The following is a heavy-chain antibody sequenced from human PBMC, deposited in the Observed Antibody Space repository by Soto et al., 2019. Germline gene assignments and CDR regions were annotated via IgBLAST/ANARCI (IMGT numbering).Heavy chain of an antibody. D-gene: IGHD2-2*02. V-gene: IGHV3-33*01. Sequence: GGSLRLSCAASGFNVSTYGMQWVRQAPGKWLEWVEVIWYEGNNKHYADPVKGRFTISRDNSKNTLYLQINRLRAEDTAVSSCARSDMVAGPTAISHIWGRGTIVTVS. J-gene: IGHJ3*02. CDR3: ARSDMVAGPTAISHI. CDR2: IWYEGNNK. CDR1: GFNVSTYG.